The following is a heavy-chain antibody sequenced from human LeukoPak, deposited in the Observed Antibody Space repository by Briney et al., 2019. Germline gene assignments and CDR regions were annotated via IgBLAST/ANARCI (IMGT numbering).Heavy chain of an antibody. V-gene: IGHV3-15*01. CDR2: IKSQADGGTT. Sequence: GGSLRLSCAAPGFTFSNAWMSWVRQAPGKGLEWVGRIKSQADGGTTDYAAPVKGSFTISRDDSKNTLYLQMNGLKTEDTAMYYCITYYGSGRGWYWGQGTLVTVSS. CDR1: GFTFSNAW. CDR3: ITYYGSGRGWY. D-gene: IGHD3-10*01. J-gene: IGHJ4*02.